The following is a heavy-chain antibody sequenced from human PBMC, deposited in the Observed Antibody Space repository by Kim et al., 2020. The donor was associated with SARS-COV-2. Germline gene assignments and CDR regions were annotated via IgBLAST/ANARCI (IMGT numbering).Heavy chain of an antibody. CDR2: IDPSDSYT. Sequence: GESLKISCKGSGYSFTSYWISWVRQMPGKGLEWMGRIDPSDSYTNYSPSFQGHVTISADKSISTAYLQWSSLKASDTAMYYCARNRGYSGYEAVHLDYWGQGTLVTVSS. J-gene: IGHJ4*02. V-gene: IGHV5-10-1*01. D-gene: IGHD5-12*01. CDR1: GYSFTSYW. CDR3: ARNRGYSGYEAVHLDY.